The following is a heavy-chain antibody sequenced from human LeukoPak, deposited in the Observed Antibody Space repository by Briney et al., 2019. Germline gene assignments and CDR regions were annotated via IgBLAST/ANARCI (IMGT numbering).Heavy chain of an antibody. V-gene: IGHV1-69*05. CDR2: IIPIFGTA. Sequence: GASVKVSCKASGGTFSSYAIIWVRQAPGQGLEWMGGIIPIFGTANYAQKFQGRVTITTDESTSTAYMELSSLRSEDTAVYYCALDGYYGSGSRFDYWGQGTLVPVSS. CDR1: GGTFSSYA. D-gene: IGHD3-10*01. CDR3: ALDGYYGSGSRFDY. J-gene: IGHJ4*02.